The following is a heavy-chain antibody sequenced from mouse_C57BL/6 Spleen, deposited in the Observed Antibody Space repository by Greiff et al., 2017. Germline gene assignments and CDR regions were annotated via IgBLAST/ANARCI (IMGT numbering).Heavy chain of an antibody. D-gene: IGHD1-1*01. J-gene: IGHJ3*01. CDR2: ISGGGGNT. CDR1: GFTFSSYT. Sequence: EVQLVESGGGLVKPGGSLKLSCAASGFTFSSYTMSWVRQTPEKRLEWVATISGGGGNTYYPDSVKGRFTISRDNAKNTLYLQMSSLRSEDTALYYCASRSYGFAYWGQGTLVTVSA. CDR3: ASRSYGFAY. V-gene: IGHV5-9*01.